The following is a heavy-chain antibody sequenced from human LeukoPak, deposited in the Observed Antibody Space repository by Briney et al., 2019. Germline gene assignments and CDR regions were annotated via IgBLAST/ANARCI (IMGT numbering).Heavy chain of an antibody. Sequence: SETLSLTCTVSGGSISRNYWSWIRQPPGKGLEWIGYIYYSGSTNYNPSLEGRVTISVDTSKNQLSLKLSSVTAADTAIYYCARRFQTVTTDYFDYWGQGILVTVSS. CDR3: ARRFQTVTTDYFDY. CDR1: GGSISRNY. J-gene: IGHJ4*02. D-gene: IGHD4-17*01. CDR2: IYYSGST. V-gene: IGHV4-59*08.